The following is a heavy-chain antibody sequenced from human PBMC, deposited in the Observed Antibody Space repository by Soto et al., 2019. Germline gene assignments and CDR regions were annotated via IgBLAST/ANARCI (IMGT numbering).Heavy chain of an antibody. CDR1: GYTFTSYG. J-gene: IGHJ3*02. CDR2: ISAYNGNT. V-gene: IGHV1-18*04. D-gene: IGHD3-10*01. Sequence: QVQLVQSGAEVKKPGASVKVSCKAAGYTFTSYGISWVRQAPGQGLEWMGWISAYNGNTNYAQKLQGRVTMTTDTSTSTCYMELRILRSDDTALYYCARSGERDAFDIWGQGTMVTVSS. CDR3: ARSGERDAFDI.